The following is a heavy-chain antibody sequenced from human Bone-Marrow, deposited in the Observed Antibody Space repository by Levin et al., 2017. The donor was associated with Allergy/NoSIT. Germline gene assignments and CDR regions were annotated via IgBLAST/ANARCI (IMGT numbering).Heavy chain of an antibody. Sequence: GESLKISCAASGFIFSSFDMHWVRQVAGKGLEWVSTIGTGGDTYYPDSVKGRFTVSRENARNSVYLQMNTLRDGDTAVYYCAGAEPGIGTTGRSYEYWGQGTLVTVSS. CDR1: GFIFSSFD. CDR2: IGTGGDT. J-gene: IGHJ4*02. D-gene: IGHD6-13*01. CDR3: AGAEPGIGTTGRSYEY. V-gene: IGHV3-13*04.